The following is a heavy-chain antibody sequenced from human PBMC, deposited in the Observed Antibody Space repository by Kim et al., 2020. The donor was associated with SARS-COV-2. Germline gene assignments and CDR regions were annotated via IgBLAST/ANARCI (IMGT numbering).Heavy chain of an antibody. Sequence: GGSLRLSCAASGFTFGRFTFGSFWMSWVRQAPGKGLEWVANIKQDGSQNYYVDSMKGRFTISRDNAQNSLYLHVTSLRAEDTAVYYCARTVAGRIDAFDIWGQGTMVTVSS. CDR1: GFTFGRFTFGSFW. D-gene: IGHD6-19*01. V-gene: IGHV3-7*03. CDR3: ARTVAGRIDAFDI. CDR2: IKQDGSQN. J-gene: IGHJ3*02.